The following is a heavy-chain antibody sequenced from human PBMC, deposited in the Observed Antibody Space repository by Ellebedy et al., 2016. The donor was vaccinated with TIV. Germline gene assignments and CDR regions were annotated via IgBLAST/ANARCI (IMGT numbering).Heavy chain of an antibody. CDR2: ISYDGSNK. V-gene: IGHV3-30*19. D-gene: IGHD4-17*01. CDR1: GFTFSSYG. CDR3: ARDGGGGDYGFLGY. J-gene: IGHJ4*02. Sequence: GESLKISCAASGFTFSSYGMHWVRQAPGKGLEWVAVISYDGSNKYYADSVKGRFTISRDNSKNTLYLQMNSLRAEDTAVYYCARDGGGGDYGFLGYWGQGTLVTVSS.